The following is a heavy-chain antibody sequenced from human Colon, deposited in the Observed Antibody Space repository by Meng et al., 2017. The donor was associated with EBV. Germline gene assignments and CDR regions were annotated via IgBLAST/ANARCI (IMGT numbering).Heavy chain of an antibody. CDR3: ARVRVIPAAVGFDY. J-gene: IGHJ4*02. CDR2: IYRAVGT. V-gene: IGHV4-4*02. CDR1: CVSIHTCYL. Sequence: ESVPGRLASMGTLSIPCACYCVSIHTCYLWSWVRARPGKELESLGEIYRAVGTNYNQSFMSRFTIPVEPSNNPFSLKLSYVTAADTAVYYCARVRVIPAAVGFDYWGQGTLVTVSS. D-gene: IGHD2-2*01.